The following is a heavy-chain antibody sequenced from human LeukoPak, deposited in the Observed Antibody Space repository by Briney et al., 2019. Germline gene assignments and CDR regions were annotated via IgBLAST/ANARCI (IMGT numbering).Heavy chain of an antibody. CDR1: GYSISNDYY. Sequence: KPSETLSLTCVVSGYSISNDYYWGWIRQPPGKGLEWIGNIYHSVGSYYNPSLKSRVTILVDTSKNQFSLKLSSVTAADTAVYYCAKAGTTGIHHWFDPWGQGNLVTVSS. D-gene: IGHD1-1*01. J-gene: IGHJ5*02. V-gene: IGHV4-38-2*01. CDR2: IYHSVGS. CDR3: AKAGTTGIHHWFDP.